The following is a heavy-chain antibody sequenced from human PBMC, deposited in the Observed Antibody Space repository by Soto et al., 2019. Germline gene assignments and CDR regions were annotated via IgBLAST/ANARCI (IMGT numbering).Heavy chain of an antibody. V-gene: IGHV3-7*01. D-gene: IGHD3-16*02. CDR3: ARVYYDYIWGSYPLVY. CDR1: GFTFSSHW. J-gene: IGHJ4*02. Sequence: EVQLVESGGGLVQPGGSLRLSCAASGFTFSSHWMSWVRQAPGKGLEWLASIKQDGSEKHYVDSVKGRFTISRDNAKNSLELQMNSLRVEDTAVYYCARVYYDYIWGSYPLVYWGQGTLVTVSS. CDR2: IKQDGSEK.